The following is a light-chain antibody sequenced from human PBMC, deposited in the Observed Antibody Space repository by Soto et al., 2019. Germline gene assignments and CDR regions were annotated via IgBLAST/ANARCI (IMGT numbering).Light chain of an antibody. CDR3: QQRSNWIT. V-gene: IGKV3-11*01. Sequence: SPGERATLSCRASQSVSTYLAWYQQKPGQAPRLLIYDASNRATGIPARFSGSGSGTDFTLTISSLEPEDFAVYYCQQRSNWITFGQGTRLEIK. J-gene: IGKJ5*01. CDR2: DAS. CDR1: QSVSTY.